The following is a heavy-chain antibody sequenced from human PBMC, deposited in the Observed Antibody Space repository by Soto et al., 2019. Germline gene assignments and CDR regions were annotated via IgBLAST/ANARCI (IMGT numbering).Heavy chain of an antibody. CDR1: GGSISSGGYY. CDR3: ARGIESSSYGYYYYGMDV. V-gene: IGHV4-31*03. Sequence: SETLSLTCTVSGGSISSGGYYWSWIRQHPGKGLEWIGYIYYSGSTYYNPSLKSRVTISVDTSKNQFSLKLSSVTAADTAVYYCARGIESSSYGYYYYGMDVWGQGTTVTVSS. CDR2: IYYSGST. D-gene: IGHD6-6*01. J-gene: IGHJ6*02.